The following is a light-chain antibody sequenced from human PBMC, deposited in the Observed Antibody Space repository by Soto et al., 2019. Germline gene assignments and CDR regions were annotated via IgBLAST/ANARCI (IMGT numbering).Light chain of an antibody. Sequence: EIVLTQSPATLSLSPGERATLSCRASQSVSSYLAWYQQKSGQAPRLLLYDASNRATDIPARFSGSGSGTDFTLTISSLEPEDFAVYYCQQRSNWPLTFGGGTKVEIK. CDR1: QSVSSY. CDR2: DAS. J-gene: IGKJ4*01. CDR3: QQRSNWPLT. V-gene: IGKV3-11*01.